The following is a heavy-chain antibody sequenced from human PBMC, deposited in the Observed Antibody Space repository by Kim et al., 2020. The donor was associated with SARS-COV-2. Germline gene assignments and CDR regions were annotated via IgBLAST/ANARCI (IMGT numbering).Heavy chain of an antibody. V-gene: IGHV3-30*01. Sequence: ADSVKGRFTISRDNCKKTLYLQMNSLRAEDTAVYYCARSGGGSYFYYGMDVWGQGTTVTVSS. CDR3: ARSGGGSYFYYGMDV. J-gene: IGHJ6*02. D-gene: IGHD1-26*01.